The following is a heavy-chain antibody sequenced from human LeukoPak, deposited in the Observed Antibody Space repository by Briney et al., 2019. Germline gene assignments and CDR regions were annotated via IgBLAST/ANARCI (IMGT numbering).Heavy chain of an antibody. CDR2: IKQDGSEK. CDR1: GSTFSSYW. J-gene: IGHJ6*02. V-gene: IGHV3-7*01. CDR3: ASPYYYDSSGYTDYYYYGMDV. Sequence: PGGSLRLSCAASGSTFSSYWMSWVRQAPGKGLEWVANIKQDGSEKYYVDSVKGRFTISRDNAKNSLYLQMNSLRAEDTAVYYCASPYYYDSSGYTDYYYYGMDVWGQGTTVTVSS. D-gene: IGHD3-22*01.